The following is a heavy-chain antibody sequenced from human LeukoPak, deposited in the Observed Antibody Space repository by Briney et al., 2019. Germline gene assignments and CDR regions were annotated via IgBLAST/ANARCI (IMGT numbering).Heavy chain of an antibody. CDR3: ARGLEAALSYFDY. CDR2: VYGGGTT. V-gene: IGHV3-53*01. J-gene: IGHJ4*02. CDR1: GFTVSSNC. D-gene: IGHD6-25*01. Sequence: GGSLRLSCAASGFTVSSNCMSWVRQAPGKGLEWVSAVYGGGTTYYADSVKGRFTISRDNSKNTLYLQMSSLRAEDTAVYYCARGLEAALSYFDYWGQGILVTVSS.